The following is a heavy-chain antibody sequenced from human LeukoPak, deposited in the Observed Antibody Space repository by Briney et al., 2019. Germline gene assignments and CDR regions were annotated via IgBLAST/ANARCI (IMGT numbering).Heavy chain of an antibody. CDR2: SNPSGGST. V-gene: IGHV1-46*01. Sequence: GASMKVSCKASGYTFTSYYMHWVRQAPGQGLEWMGISNPSGGSTSYAQKFQGRVTMTRDTSTSTVYMELSSLRSEDTAVYYCARDSRITIFGVVIPHNWFDPWGQGTLVTVSS. CDR3: ARDSRITIFGVVIPHNWFDP. CDR1: GYTFTSYY. D-gene: IGHD3-3*01. J-gene: IGHJ5*02.